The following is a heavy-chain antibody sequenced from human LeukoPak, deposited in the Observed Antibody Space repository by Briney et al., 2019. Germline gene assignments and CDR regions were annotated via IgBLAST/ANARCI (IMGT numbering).Heavy chain of an antibody. D-gene: IGHD3-9*01. CDR2: ISYDGSNK. V-gene: IGHV3-30*18. CDR1: GFTFSSYG. J-gene: IGHJ6*02. Sequence: GGSLRLSCAASGFTFSSYGMHWVRQAPGKGLEWVADISYDGSNKYYADSVKGRFTISRDNSKNTLYLQMNSLRAEDTAVYYCAKDLDDILTGYLALGFYYGMDVWGQGTTVTVSS. CDR3: AKDLDDILTGYLALGFYYGMDV.